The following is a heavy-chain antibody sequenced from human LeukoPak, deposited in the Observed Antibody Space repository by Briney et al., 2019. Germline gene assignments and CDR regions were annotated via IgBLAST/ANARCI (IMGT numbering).Heavy chain of an antibody. J-gene: IGHJ6*03. V-gene: IGHV3-30-3*01. CDR3: ARSGGAGTPLVRYYYYYMDV. D-gene: IGHD1-7*01. CDR2: ISYDGSKK. Sequence: GRSLRLSCAASGFTFSSYAMHWVRQAPGKGLEWVAVISYDGSKKYYADSVKGRFTISRDNAKNSLYLQMSSLRAEDTAVYYCARSGGAGTPLVRYYYYYMDVWGKGTTVTVSS. CDR1: GFTFSSYA.